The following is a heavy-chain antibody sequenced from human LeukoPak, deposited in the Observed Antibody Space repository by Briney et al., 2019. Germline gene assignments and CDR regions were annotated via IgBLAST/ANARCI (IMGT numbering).Heavy chain of an antibody. CDR1: GFTFSSYG. J-gene: IGHJ1*01. D-gene: IGHD2-21*02. CDR3: AKDPRGIVVVAAPY. Sequence: PGESLTLSCAASGFTFSSYGRHWVRQAPGKGLEWVAFIRYSGNNKYYADHVMGRFTISRDNSKIALYLQMDSLRVEHRAVYYCAKDPRGIVVVAAPYWGEGPVVSVSS. CDR2: IRYSGNNK. V-gene: IGHV3-30*02.